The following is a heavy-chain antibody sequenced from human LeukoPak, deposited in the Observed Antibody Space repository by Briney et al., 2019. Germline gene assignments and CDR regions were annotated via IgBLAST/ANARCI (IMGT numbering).Heavy chain of an antibody. CDR2: ISSSSSYI. Sequence: GGSLRLSCAASGFTFSSYSMNWVRQAPGKGLEWVSSISSSSSYIYYADSVKGRFTISRDNAKNSLYLQMNSLRAEDTAVYYCASADYYDSSGYLHWGQGTLVTVSS. D-gene: IGHD3-22*01. CDR3: ASADYYDSSGYLH. V-gene: IGHV3-21*04. CDR1: GFTFSSYS. J-gene: IGHJ4*02.